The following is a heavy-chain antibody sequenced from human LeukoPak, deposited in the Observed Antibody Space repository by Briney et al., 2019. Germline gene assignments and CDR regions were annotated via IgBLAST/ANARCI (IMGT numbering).Heavy chain of an antibody. Sequence: ASVKVSCKASGYTFTSYAMNWVRQAPGQGLEWMGWMNPNSGNTGYAQKFQDRVTMTRNTSISTAYMELSSLRSEDTAVYYCARGLSRVYWGQGTLVTVSS. CDR1: GYTFTSYA. CDR2: MNPNSGNT. V-gene: IGHV1-8*02. CDR3: ARGLSRVY. J-gene: IGHJ4*02.